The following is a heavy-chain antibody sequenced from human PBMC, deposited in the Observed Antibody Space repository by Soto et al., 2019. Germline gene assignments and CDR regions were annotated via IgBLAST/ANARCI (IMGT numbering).Heavy chain of an antibody. CDR2: LYYSWST. D-gene: IGHD2-15*01. CDR1: GGSISSSSYY. CDR3: AMPSYCSGGSCAPPGARKYTGVYYFDY. J-gene: IGHJ4*02. V-gene: IGHV4-39*01. Sequence: QLQLQESGPGLVKPSETLSLTCTVSGGSISSSSYYWGWIRQPPGKGLEWIGSLYYSWSTCYNPSLKRRVTISVDPFKNQVSRLLSSVTAADTAVYYCAMPSYCSGGSCAPPGARKYTGVYYFDYWVQGTLVTVSS.